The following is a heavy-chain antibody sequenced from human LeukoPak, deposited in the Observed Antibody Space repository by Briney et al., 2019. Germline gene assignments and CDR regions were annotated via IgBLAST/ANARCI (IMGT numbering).Heavy chain of an antibody. CDR3: ARGSTQPHMYDSSGYYLDY. D-gene: IGHD3-22*01. CDR1: GFTFSSYA. J-gene: IGHJ4*02. Sequence: PGGSLRLSCAASGFTFSSYAMHWVRQAPGKGLEWVAVISYDGSNKYYADSVKGRFTISRDNSKNTLYLQMNSLRAEDTAVYYCARGSTQPHMYDSSGYYLDYWGQGTLVTVSS. CDR2: ISYDGSNK. V-gene: IGHV3-30-3*01.